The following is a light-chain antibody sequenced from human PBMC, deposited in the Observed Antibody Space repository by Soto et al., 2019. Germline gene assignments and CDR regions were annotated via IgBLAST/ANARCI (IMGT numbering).Light chain of an antibody. CDR1: QSVGTS. J-gene: IGKJ1*01. Sequence: EIVLTQSAATRSLSPGERATLSCRASQSVGTSLAWYQQKPGQPPRLLISDASDRATGIPAKFSGGGSGTDFNITISSLDPEDSAVYYCQQRSNWPLGTFGQGTKVDIK. V-gene: IGKV3-11*01. CDR2: DAS. CDR3: QQRSNWPLGT.